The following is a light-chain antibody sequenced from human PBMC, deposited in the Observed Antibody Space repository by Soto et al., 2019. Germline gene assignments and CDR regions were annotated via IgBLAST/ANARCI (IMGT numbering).Light chain of an antibody. Sequence: EVVLRQYPAILSVSPGEIATLSCRASQSVSGNLAWYQQKPGQAPRLLISGSSTRATGIPARFSGSGSGTEFTLTISSLQSEDFAVYYCQQYNNWPPLTFGGGTKVEIK. CDR2: GSS. V-gene: IGKV3-15*01. J-gene: IGKJ4*01. CDR3: QQYNNWPPLT. CDR1: QSVSGN.